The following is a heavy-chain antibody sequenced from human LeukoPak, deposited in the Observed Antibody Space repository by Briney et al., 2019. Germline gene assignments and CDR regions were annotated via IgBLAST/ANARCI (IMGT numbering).Heavy chain of an antibody. J-gene: IGHJ4*02. D-gene: IGHD4-17*01. V-gene: IGHV3-48*04. Sequence: PGGSLRLSCAASGFSFNSYAMTWVRQAPGKGLEWVSYISSSSSTIYYADSVKGRFTISRDNAKNSLYLQMNSLRAEDTAVYYCARADPYGDFSLDYWGQGTLVTVSS. CDR1: GFSFNSYA. CDR2: ISSSSSTI. CDR3: ARADPYGDFSLDY.